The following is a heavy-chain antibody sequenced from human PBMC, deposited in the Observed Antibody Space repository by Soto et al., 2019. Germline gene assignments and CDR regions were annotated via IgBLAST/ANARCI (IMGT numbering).Heavy chain of an antibody. V-gene: IGHV1-2*02. J-gene: IGHJ5*02. Sequence: QMQLVQSGAEVKQPGASVKVSCKASGYTFTDYYIQWVRQAPGQGLEWMGWIHPNSGGSKYAQKFQGRVTMTRDTSMNTAYMELSRLISDDTGVYYCARGVGATYNRLDPCGQGTPVTVSS. CDR1: GYTFTDYY. CDR3: ARGVGATYNRLDP. D-gene: IGHD1-26*01. CDR2: IHPNSGGS.